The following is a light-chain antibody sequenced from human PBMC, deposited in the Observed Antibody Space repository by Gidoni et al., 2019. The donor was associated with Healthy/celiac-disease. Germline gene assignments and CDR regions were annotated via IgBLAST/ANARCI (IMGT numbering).Light chain of an antibody. J-gene: IGKJ3*01. Sequence: DIQMTQSPSSLSASVGDRVTITCRASQSISSYLNWYQQKPGKAHKLLIYAASSLQSEVPSRFSGSGSGTDFTLTISSLQPEDFATYYCQQSYSTPLTFGPXTKVEIK. V-gene: IGKV1-39*01. CDR2: AAS. CDR1: QSISSY. CDR3: QQSYSTPLT.